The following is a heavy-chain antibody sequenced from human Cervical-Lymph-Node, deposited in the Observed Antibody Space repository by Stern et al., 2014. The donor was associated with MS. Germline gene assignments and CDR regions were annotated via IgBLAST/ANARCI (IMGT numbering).Heavy chain of an antibody. J-gene: IGHJ2*01. V-gene: IGHV1-46*01. CDR1: GYTFTSYY. Sequence: QVQLGQSGAEVKKPGASVKVSCKASGYTFTSYYMHWGRQAPGQGLEWMGIINPSGGSTSYAQKFQGRVTMTRDTSTSTVYMELSSLRSEDTAVYYCARDAGLNWYFDLWGRGTLVTVSS. CDR2: INPSGGST. CDR3: ARDAGLNWYFDL. D-gene: IGHD2-21*01.